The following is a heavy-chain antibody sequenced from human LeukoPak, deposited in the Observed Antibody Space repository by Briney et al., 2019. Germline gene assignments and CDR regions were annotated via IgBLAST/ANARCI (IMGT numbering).Heavy chain of an antibody. CDR2: ISYDGSNK. Sequence: GGSLRLSCAAPGFTFSSFGIHWVRQAPGKGLEWVAVISYDGSNKYYADSVKGRFTISRDNSQNTLYLQMSSLRLDDTAVYYCGRLMGGYDSYFYGMDVWGQGTTVTVSS. D-gene: IGHD5-12*01. V-gene: IGHV3-30*03. J-gene: IGHJ6*02. CDR1: GFTFSSFG. CDR3: GRLMGGYDSYFYGMDV.